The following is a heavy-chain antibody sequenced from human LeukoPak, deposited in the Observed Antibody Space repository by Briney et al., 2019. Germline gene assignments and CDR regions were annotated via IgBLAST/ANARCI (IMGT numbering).Heavy chain of an antibody. CDR1: GFIFSSYT. CDR2: ISSSSSYI. D-gene: IGHD1-14*01. CDR3: ARGALGMSGRIVDAFDI. V-gene: IGHV3-21*01. J-gene: IGHJ3*02. Sequence: GGSLRLSCAASGFIFSSYTMNWVRQAPGKGLEWVSSISSSSSYIYFADSVKGRFTISRDNAKNSLYLQMNSLRAEDTAVYYCARGALGMSGRIVDAFDIWGQGTRVTVSS.